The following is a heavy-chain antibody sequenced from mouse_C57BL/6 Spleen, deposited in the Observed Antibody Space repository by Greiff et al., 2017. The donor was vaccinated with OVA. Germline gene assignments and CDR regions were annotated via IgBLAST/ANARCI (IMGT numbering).Heavy chain of an antibody. CDR1: GYTFTGYW. D-gene: IGHD1-1*01. CDR3: ARFGYYGSSYNAWFAY. J-gene: IGHJ3*01. CDR2: ILPGSGST. V-gene: IGHV1-9*01. Sequence: QVQLQQSGAELMKPGASVKLSCKATGYTFTGYWIEWVKQRPGHGLEWIGEILPGSGSTNYNEKFKGKATFTADTSSNTAYMQLSSLTTEDSAIYYCARFGYYGSSYNAWFAYWGQGTLVTVSA.